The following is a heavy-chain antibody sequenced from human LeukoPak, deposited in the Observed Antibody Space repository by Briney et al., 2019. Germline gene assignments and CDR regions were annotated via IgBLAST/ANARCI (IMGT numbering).Heavy chain of an antibody. D-gene: IGHD4-17*01. V-gene: IGHV5-51*01. CDR1: GYSFTSYW. CDR3: AKTYFGDYNGLFYGLDV. CDR2: IYPGDSDI. J-gene: IGHJ6*02. Sequence: GESLKISCKGSGYSFTSYWIGWVRQMPGKGLEWMGAIYPGDSDIRYRPSFQGQVTISADKSISTAFLQWSSLGASDGAMYYCAKTYFGDYNGLFYGLDVWGQGTTVTVSS.